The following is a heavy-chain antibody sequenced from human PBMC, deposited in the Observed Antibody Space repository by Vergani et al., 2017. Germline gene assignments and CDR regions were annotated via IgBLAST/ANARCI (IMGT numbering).Heavy chain of an antibody. Sequence: QVQLVQSGAEVKKPGASVKVSCKASGYTFTSYGISWVRQAPGQGLEWMGWINPNSGGTNYAQKFQGRVTMTRDTSISTAYMELSRLRSDDTAVYYCARDGSSWYRTDAFDIWGQGTMVTVSS. CDR2: INPNSGGT. CDR3: ARDGSSWYRTDAFDI. J-gene: IGHJ3*02. D-gene: IGHD6-13*01. CDR1: GYTFTSYG. V-gene: IGHV1-2*02.